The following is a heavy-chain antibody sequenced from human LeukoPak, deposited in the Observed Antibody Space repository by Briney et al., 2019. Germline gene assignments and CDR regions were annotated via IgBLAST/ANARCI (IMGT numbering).Heavy chain of an antibody. J-gene: IGHJ4*02. CDR3: ARGGGYYATDY. CDR1: GFTFSNAW. V-gene: IGHV3-53*01. CDR2: LYSDDTT. D-gene: IGHD1-26*01. Sequence: GGSLRLSCAASGFTFSNAWMNWVRQAPGKGLEWVSVLYSDDTTYYADSVKGRFTISRDNSKNTLYLQMNNLRAEDTAVYYCARGGGYYATDYWGQGTLVTVSS.